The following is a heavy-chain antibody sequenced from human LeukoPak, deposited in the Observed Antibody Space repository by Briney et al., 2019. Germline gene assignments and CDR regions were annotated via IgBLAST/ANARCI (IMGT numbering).Heavy chain of an antibody. CDR3: ARGPRGGHFDY. D-gene: IGHD3-10*01. J-gene: IGHJ4*02. Sequence: PGGSLRLSCAASGFTFSSYSMNWVRQAPGKGLEWVSYISSSSSTIYYADSVKGRFTISRVNAKNSLYLQMNSLRAEDTAVYYCARGPRGGHFDYWGQGTLVTVSS. CDR1: GFTFSSYS. V-gene: IGHV3-48*01. CDR2: ISSSSSTI.